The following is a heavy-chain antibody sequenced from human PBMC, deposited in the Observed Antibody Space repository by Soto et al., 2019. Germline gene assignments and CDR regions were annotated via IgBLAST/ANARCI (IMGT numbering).Heavy chain of an antibody. Sequence: GGSLRLSCAASGFTFSSYWMSWVRQAPGKGLEWVANIKQDGSEKYYVDSVKGRFTISRDNAKDSLYLQMNSLRVEDTAVYYSARIGPIKSLSYWGQGTXVTVAS. CDR1: GFTFSSYW. J-gene: IGHJ4*02. CDR2: IKQDGSEK. V-gene: IGHV3-7*03. CDR3: ARIGPIKSLSY.